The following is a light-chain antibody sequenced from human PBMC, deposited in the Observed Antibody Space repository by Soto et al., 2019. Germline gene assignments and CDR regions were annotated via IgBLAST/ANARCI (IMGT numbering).Light chain of an antibody. CDR3: QQYDNWPRT. Sequence: EIVLTQSPGTLSLSPGERATLSCRASQSVSSSYLAWYQQKPGQAPRLLIYGASSRATGIPGRFSGSGSGTDFTLTISSLKSEDFAVYYCQQYDNWPRTFGQGTRVDFK. V-gene: IGKV3-20*01. J-gene: IGKJ1*01. CDR2: GAS. CDR1: QSVSSSY.